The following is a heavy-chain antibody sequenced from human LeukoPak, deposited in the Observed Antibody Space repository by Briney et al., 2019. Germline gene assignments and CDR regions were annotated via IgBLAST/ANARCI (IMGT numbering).Heavy chain of an antibody. CDR2: IGSSSSTI. CDR3: ARDLGTAIHDY. CDR1: GFTFSSYS. Sequence: PGGSLRLSCAASGFTFSSYSMNWVRQAPGKGLEWVSYIGSSSSTIYYADSVKGRFTISRDNAKNSLYLQMNSLRAEDTAVYYCARDLGTAIHDYWGQGTLVTVSS. V-gene: IGHV3-48*04. D-gene: IGHD2-2*02. J-gene: IGHJ4*02.